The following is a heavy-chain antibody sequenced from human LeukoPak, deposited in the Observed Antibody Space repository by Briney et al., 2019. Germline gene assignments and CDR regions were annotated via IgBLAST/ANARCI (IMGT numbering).Heavy chain of an antibody. CDR2: IQYAGSDK. V-gene: IGHV3-30*02. Sequence: GSLRLSCAASGFTFNSYGMHWVRQAPGKGLEWVAFIQYAGSDKYYADSVKGRFTISRDNSKSTLILQMNGLRSEDTAVYYCVKEGFGNYYSAYFDCWGQGTLVTVSS. D-gene: IGHD1-26*01. J-gene: IGHJ4*02. CDR3: VKEGFGNYYSAYFDC. CDR1: GFTFNSYG.